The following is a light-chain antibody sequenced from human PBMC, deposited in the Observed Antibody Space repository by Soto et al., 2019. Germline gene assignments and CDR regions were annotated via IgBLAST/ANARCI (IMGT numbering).Light chain of an antibody. CDR3: QQYNDWSSR. CDR2: DAS. J-gene: IGKJ2*03. Sequence: DIQMTQSPSTLSSSVGDRVTITCRASQSVTNFLAWYQQKPGKAPKLLIYDASTLEDGVPSRFSGSGSGTKFTLTISSLEPDDYATYYCQQYNDWSSRFGQGTKLEIK. CDR1: QSVTNF. V-gene: IGKV1-5*01.